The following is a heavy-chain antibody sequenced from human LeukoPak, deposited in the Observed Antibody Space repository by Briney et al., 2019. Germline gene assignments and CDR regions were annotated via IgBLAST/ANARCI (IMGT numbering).Heavy chain of an antibody. V-gene: IGHV3-48*03. CDR1: GFTFSSYE. CDR3: ARDSFLGGGVDWFHP. Sequence: RAGGSLRLSCAASGFTFSSYEMNWVRQAPGKGLEWVSYISSSGSTIYYADSVKGRFTISRDNAKNSLYLQMNSLRAEDTAVYYCARDSFLGGGVDWFHPWGQGTLVTVSS. J-gene: IGHJ5*02. CDR2: ISSSGSTI. D-gene: IGHD2-8*02.